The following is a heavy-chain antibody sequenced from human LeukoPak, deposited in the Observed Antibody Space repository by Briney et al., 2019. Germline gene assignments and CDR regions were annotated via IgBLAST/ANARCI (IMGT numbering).Heavy chain of an antibody. CDR3: ARGRGQGLLWFGELTNYFDY. D-gene: IGHD3-10*01. V-gene: IGHV4-34*01. CDR1: GGSFSGYY. CDR2: INHSGST. Sequence: SETLSLTCAVYGGSFSGYYWSWIRQPPGKGLEWIGEINHSGSTNYNPSLKSRVTIPVDTSKNQFSLKLSSVTAADTAVYYCARGRGQGLLWFGELTNYFDYWGQGTLVTVSS. J-gene: IGHJ4*02.